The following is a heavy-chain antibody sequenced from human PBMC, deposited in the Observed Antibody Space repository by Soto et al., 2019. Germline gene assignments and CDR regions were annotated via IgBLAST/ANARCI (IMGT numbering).Heavy chain of an antibody. D-gene: IGHD1-26*01. Sequence: AAWNWIRQSPSRGLEWLGRTYYRSKWYNDYAVSVKSRITINPDTSKNQFSLQLNSVTPEDTAVYYCAREEVEMATKGSYYYGMDVWGQGTTVTVSS. CDR1: AA. V-gene: IGHV6-1*01. CDR3: AREEVEMATKGSYYYGMDV. CDR2: TYYRSKWYN. J-gene: IGHJ6*02.